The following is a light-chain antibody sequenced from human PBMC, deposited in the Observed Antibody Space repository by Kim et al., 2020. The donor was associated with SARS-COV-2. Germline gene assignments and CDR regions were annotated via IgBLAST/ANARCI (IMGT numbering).Light chain of an antibody. CDR3: QQHNNWPLT. CDR2: DAS. J-gene: IGKJ4*01. Sequence: EIVLTQSPATLSLSPGERATLSCRASQSVSSSLAWYQQKPGQAPRLLIYDASNRATGIPARFSGSGSGTDFTLTISSLEPGDFAVYYCQQHNNWPLTFGGGTKVDIK. CDR1: QSVSSS. V-gene: IGKV3-11*01.